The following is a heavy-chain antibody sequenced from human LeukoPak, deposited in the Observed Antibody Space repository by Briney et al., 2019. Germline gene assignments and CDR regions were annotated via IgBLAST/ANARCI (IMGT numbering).Heavy chain of an antibody. V-gene: IGHV4-34*01. CDR3: ARADLGYCSSTSCSRGRFGEKRNWFDP. D-gene: IGHD2-2*01. CDR1: GGSFSGYY. CDR2: INHSGST. Sequence: SETLSLNCAVYGGSFSGYYWSWIRQPPGKGLEGMGEINHSGSTNYNPSRKSRVTISVETSKNQFSLKLSSVTAADTAVYYCARADLGYCSSTSCSRGRFGEKRNWFDPWGQGTLVTVSS. J-gene: IGHJ5*02.